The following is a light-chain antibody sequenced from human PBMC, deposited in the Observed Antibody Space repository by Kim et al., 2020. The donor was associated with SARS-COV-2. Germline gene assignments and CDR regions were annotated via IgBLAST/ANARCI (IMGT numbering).Light chain of an antibody. J-gene: IGLJ3*02. Sequence: QSALTQPASVSGSPGQSITISCTGTSSDVGNYNLVSWYQQHPGKAPKLIIYEVTKRPSGVSNRFSGSKSGNTASLTFSGLQAEDEADYYCCSYAGSSTFVFGGGTKLTVL. CDR2: EVT. CDR3: CSYAGSSTFV. V-gene: IGLV2-23*02. CDR1: SSDVGNYNL.